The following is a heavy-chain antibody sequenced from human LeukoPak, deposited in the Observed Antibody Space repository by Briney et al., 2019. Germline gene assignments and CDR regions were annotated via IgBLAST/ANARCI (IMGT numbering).Heavy chain of an antibody. V-gene: IGHV1-24*01. J-gene: IGHJ3*02. CDR3: ARENRAFDI. CDR1: GYTLTKLS. CDR2: FDPEDGET. Sequence: ASVKVSCKVSGYTLTKLSMHWVRQAPGKGLEWMGGFDPEDGETIYAQKFQGRVTMTTDTSTSTAYMELRSLRSDDTAVYYCARENRAFDIWGQGTMVTVSS.